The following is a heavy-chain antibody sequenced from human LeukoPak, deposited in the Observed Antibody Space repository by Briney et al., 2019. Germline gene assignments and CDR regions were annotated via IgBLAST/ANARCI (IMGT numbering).Heavy chain of an antibody. D-gene: IGHD3-9*01. CDR1: GYTFTSYA. CDR2: INAGNGNT. J-gene: IGHJ4*02. Sequence: ASVKVSCKASGYTFTSYAMHWVRQAPGQRLEWMGWINAGNGNTKYSQKFQGRVTITGDTSASTAYMELSSLRSEDTAVYYCASSTRYDILTGALDYWGQGTLVTVSS. CDR3: ASSTRYDILTGALDY. V-gene: IGHV1-3*01.